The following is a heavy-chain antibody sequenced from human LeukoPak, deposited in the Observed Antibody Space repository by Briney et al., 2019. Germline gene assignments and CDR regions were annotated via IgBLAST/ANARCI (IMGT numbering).Heavy chain of an antibody. CDR2: INPSGGST. Sequence: GAPVKVSCKASGYTFTSYYMHWVRQAPGQGLAWMGIINPSGGSTSYAQKFQGRVTMTRDTSTSTVYMELSSLRSEDTAVYYCASWVDIVAQIGGTSGMDVWGQGTTVTVSS. D-gene: IGHD5-12*01. J-gene: IGHJ6*02. V-gene: IGHV1-46*01. CDR3: ASWVDIVAQIGGTSGMDV. CDR1: GYTFTSYY.